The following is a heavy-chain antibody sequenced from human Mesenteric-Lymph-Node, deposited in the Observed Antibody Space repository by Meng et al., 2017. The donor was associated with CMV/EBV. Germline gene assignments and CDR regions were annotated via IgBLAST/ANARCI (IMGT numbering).Heavy chain of an antibody. CDR1: GFTFSSYG. D-gene: IGHD3-22*01. V-gene: IGHV3-30*02. CDR3: AKGAGVITTSDAFDI. J-gene: IGHJ3*02. Sequence: GGSLRLSCAASGFTFSSYGMHWVRQAPGKGLEWVAFIRYDGSNKYYADSVKGRFTISRDNSKNTLYLQMNSLRAEDTAVYYCAKGAGVITTSDAFDIWGQGTMVTVSS. CDR2: IRYDGSNK.